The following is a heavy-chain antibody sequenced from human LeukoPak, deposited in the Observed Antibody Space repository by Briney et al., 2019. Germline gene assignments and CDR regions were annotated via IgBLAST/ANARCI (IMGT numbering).Heavy chain of an antibody. D-gene: IGHD6-19*01. CDR3: ARGYSSGWWGFDYMDV. Sequence: SETLSLTCTVSGDSISSSSSYWGWIRQPPGEGLEWIGSIYYSGSTYYNTSLKSRVTISVDTSKNQFSLKLSSVTAADTAVYYCARGYSSGWWGFDYMDVWGKGTTVTVSS. CDR2: IYYSGST. CDR1: GDSISSSSSY. V-gene: IGHV4-39*07. J-gene: IGHJ6*03.